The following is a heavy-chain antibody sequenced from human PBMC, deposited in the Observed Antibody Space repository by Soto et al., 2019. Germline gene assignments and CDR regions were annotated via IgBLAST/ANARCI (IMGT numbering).Heavy chain of an antibody. J-gene: IGHJ4*02. Sequence: EVQLVESGGGLIQPGGSLRLSCAASGVTVSSNAMSWVRQAPGKGLEWVSVIYSGGSTDYADSVKGRFTISRDKSKNTLYLQMNSLRAADTAVYYCARERTGPHFDYWGQGTLVTVSS. CDR1: GVTVSSNA. V-gene: IGHV3-53*01. CDR3: ARERTGPHFDY. CDR2: IYSGGST.